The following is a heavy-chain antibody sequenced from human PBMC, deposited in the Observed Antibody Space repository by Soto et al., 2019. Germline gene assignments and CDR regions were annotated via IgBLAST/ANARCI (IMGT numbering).Heavy chain of an antibody. J-gene: IGHJ4*02. CDR1: GFTFSSYW. CDR2: IRQDGSEK. Sequence: GGSLRLSCAASGFTFSSYWMSWVRQAPGKGLEWVANIRQDGSEKYYVDSVKGRFTISRDNAKNSLYLQMNSLRAEDTAVYYCARERYYGSGSYYNEFDYWGQETLVTISS. CDR3: ARERYYGSGSYYNEFDY. D-gene: IGHD3-10*01. V-gene: IGHV3-7*01.